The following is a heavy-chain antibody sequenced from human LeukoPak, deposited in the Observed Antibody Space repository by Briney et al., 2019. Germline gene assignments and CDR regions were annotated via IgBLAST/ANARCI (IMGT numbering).Heavy chain of an antibody. Sequence: SETLSLTCTVSGGSISSYYWSWIRQPPGKGLEWNGYIYYSGSTNYNPSLKSRVTISGDTSKNQFSLKVSSVTAADTAVYYCARVGIAARTYYFDYWGQGTLITVSS. V-gene: IGHV4-59*01. CDR3: ARVGIAARTYYFDY. CDR2: IYYSGST. J-gene: IGHJ4*02. CDR1: GGSISSYY. D-gene: IGHD6-6*01.